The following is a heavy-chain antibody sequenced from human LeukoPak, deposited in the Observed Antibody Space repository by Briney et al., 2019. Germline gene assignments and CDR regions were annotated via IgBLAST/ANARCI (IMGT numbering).Heavy chain of an antibody. CDR3: ARVGHGSGSYYQDY. D-gene: IGHD3-10*01. J-gene: IGHJ4*02. CDR1: GGSISSYY. V-gene: IGHV4-59*01. CDR2: IYYSGST. Sequence: SETLSLTCTVSGGSISSYYWSWIRQPPGKGLEWIGYIYYSGSTNYNASLRSRLTISVDTSKNQFSLKLSSLTAADTAVYYCARVGHGSGSYYQDYWGQGTLVTVSS.